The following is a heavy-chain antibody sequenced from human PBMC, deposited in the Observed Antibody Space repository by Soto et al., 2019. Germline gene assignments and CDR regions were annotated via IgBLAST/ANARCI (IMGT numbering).Heavy chain of an antibody. D-gene: IGHD3-9*01. V-gene: IGHV3-21*01. CDR1: GFTFSSYS. Sequence: GGSLRLSCAASGFTFSSYSMNWVRQAPGKGLEWVSSISSSSSYIYYADSVKGRFTISRDNAKNSLVLQMNSLRAEDRAVFYCARDQPYYDFLPGPNGYWGQGTLVTVSS. J-gene: IGHJ4*02. CDR2: ISSSSSYI. CDR3: ARDQPYYDFLPGPNGY.